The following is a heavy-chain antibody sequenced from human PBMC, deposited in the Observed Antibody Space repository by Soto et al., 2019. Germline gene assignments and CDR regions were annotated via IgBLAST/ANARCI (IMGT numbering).Heavy chain of an antibody. V-gene: IGHV1-2*02. Sequence: ASVKVSCKAFGHSFIDYYLHWVRQAPGQGLEWMGWINPNSGASNYAQKFQGRVTMTKDTSLSTAYMELSRLTSDDTAVYYCVTKLSPYNWFDPWGQGTLVTVSS. CDR2: INPNSGAS. CDR1: GHSFIDYY. J-gene: IGHJ5*02. CDR3: VTKLSPYNWFDP.